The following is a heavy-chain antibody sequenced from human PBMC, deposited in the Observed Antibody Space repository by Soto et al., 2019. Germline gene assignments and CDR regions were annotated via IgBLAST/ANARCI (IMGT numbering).Heavy chain of an antibody. CDR2: ISYDGSNK. Sequence: PGGSLRLSCAASGFTFSSYAMHWVRQAPGKGLEWVAVISYDGSNKYYADSVKGRFTISRDNSKNTLYLQMNSLRAEDTAVYYSARDGHRYYYYGMDVWGQGTTVTVSS. J-gene: IGHJ6*02. CDR3: ARDGHRYYYYGMDV. V-gene: IGHV3-30-3*01. CDR1: GFTFSSYA.